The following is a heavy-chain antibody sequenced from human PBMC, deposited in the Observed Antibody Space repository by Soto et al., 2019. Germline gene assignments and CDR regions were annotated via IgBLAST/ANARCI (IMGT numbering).Heavy chain of an antibody. CDR1: GFTFSSYE. J-gene: IGHJ4*02. CDR3: AATVVGPGGLDH. Sequence: EVQLVESGGGLVQPGGSLRLSCAASGFTFSSYEINWVRQAPGKGLEWVSYISSDGSTVYYADSVKGRFTISRDNAKKSLHLQMNSLRAEDTATYYCAATVVGPGGLDHWGQGTLVTVSS. D-gene: IGHD6-19*01. CDR2: ISSDGSTV. V-gene: IGHV3-48*03.